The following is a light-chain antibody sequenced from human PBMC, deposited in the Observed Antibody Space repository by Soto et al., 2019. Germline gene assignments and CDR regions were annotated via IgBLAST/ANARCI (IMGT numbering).Light chain of an antibody. J-gene: IGKJ1*01. Sequence: EIVMTQSPATLSVSPGERATLSCRASQSIRSNLAWYQQKPGQVPRLLIYRTSTRATGTPARFSGSGSGTEFTLTISSLQSEDFAVYYCQQYNNWPWTFGQGTKVEIK. CDR1: QSIRSN. CDR2: RTS. V-gene: IGKV3-15*01. CDR3: QQYNNWPWT.